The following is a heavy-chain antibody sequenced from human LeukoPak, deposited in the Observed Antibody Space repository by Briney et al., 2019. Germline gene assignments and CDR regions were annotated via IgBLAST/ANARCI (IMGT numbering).Heavy chain of an antibody. Sequence: SETLSLTCAVSGDSISSTNWWSWVRQPPGKGLEWIGAIYHSGSTNYNPSLKSRVTISVDKSKNQFSLNLSSVTAADTAVYYCARGLIPSGYYYPWYFDLWGRGTLVTVSS. CDR3: ARGLIPSGYYYPWYFDL. CDR2: IYHSGST. D-gene: IGHD3-22*01. J-gene: IGHJ2*01. V-gene: IGHV4-4*02. CDR1: GDSISSTNW.